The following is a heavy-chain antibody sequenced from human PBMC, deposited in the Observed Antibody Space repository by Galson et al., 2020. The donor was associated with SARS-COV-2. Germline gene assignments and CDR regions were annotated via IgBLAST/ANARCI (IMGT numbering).Heavy chain of an antibody. J-gene: IGHJ4*02. CDR2: TYYRSKWDN. Sequence: SQTLSLTCAISGDSVSSNSAAWNWLRQSPSRGLEWLGRTYYRSKWDNDYAVSVKSRITNNADTSKNQFSLQLNSVTPEDTAVYYCGRDGGGGLDLFDYWGQGTLVTVSS. V-gene: IGHV6-1*01. CDR3: GRDGGGGLDLFDY. CDR1: GDSVSSNSAA. D-gene: IGHD3-16*01.